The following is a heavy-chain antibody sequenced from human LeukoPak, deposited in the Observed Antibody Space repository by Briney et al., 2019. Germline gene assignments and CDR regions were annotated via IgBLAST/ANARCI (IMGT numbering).Heavy chain of an antibody. J-gene: IGHJ6*02. D-gene: IGHD6-13*01. Sequence: ASVKVSCKASGYTXTSYGISWVRQAPGQGLEWMGWISAYNGNTNYAQKLQGRVTMTTDTSTSTAYMELRSLRSDDTAVYYCARGSVGSSWLYYYYYYGMDVWGQGTTVTVSS. CDR2: ISAYNGNT. CDR3: ARGSVGSSWLYYYYYYGMDV. CDR1: GYTXTSYG. V-gene: IGHV1-18*01.